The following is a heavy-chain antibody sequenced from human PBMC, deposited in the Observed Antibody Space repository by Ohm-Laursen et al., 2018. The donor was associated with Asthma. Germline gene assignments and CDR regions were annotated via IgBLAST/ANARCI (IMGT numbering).Heavy chain of an antibody. J-gene: IGHJ4*02. D-gene: IGHD6-19*01. CDR3: ARDGGAAVANTPLDY. Sequence: ASVKVSCNASGYTFTNYGFSWVRQAPGQGLEWLGWISAFTGNTHYAQDFQGRVTMTTETSTSTAYLELRSLTSDDAAVYFCARDGGAAVANTPLDYWGQGTLVTVSS. CDR2: ISAFTGNT. CDR1: GYTFTNYG. V-gene: IGHV1-18*01.